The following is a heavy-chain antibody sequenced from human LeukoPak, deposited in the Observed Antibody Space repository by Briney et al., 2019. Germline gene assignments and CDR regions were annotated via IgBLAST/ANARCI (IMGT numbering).Heavy chain of an antibody. J-gene: IGHJ6*03. D-gene: IGHD6-13*01. CDR2: IIPIFGTT. CDR1: GGTFSSYA. CDR3: ARVVGLTGYSSSWYSGYYYYMDV. Sequence: SVKVSCKASGGTFSSYAISWVRQAPGQGLEWMGGIIPIFGTTNYAQKFQDRVTITADKSTGTAYMELSSLRSEDTAVYYCARVVGLTGYSSSWYSGYYYYMDVWGKGTTVTVSS. V-gene: IGHV1-69*06.